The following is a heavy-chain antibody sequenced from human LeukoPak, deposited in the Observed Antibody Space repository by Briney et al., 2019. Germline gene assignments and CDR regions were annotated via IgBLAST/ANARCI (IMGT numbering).Heavy chain of an antibody. V-gene: IGHV1-2*02. Sequence: GASVKVSCKASGYTFPGYYMHWVRQAPGQGLEWMGWINPNSGGTNYAQKFQGRVTMTRDTSISTAYMELSRLRSDDTAVYYCARDSQYYYDSSGYSDFDYWGQGTLVTVSS. CDR3: ARDSQYYYDSSGYSDFDY. J-gene: IGHJ4*02. CDR1: GYTFPGYY. CDR2: INPNSGGT. D-gene: IGHD3-22*01.